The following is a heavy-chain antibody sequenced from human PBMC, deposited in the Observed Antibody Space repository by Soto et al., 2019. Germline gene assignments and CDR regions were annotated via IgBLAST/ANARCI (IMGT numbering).Heavy chain of an antibody. CDR3: ARGPTGTNFDY. J-gene: IGHJ4*02. D-gene: IGHD1-7*01. CDR2: ISSSSSYI. Sequence: GGSLRLSCAASGFTFSSYSMNWVRQAPGKGLEWVSSISSSSSYIYYADSVKGRFTISRDNAKNSLYLQMNSLRAKDTAVYYCARGPTGTNFDYWGQGTLVTVSS. V-gene: IGHV3-21*01. CDR1: GFTFSSYS.